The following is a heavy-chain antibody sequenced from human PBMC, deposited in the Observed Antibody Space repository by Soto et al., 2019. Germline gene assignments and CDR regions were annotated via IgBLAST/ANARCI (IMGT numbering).Heavy chain of an antibody. D-gene: IGHD1-1*01. Sequence: PVGSLRLSCAASVFTFSNAWMSCVRQSPGKGLEWVVRIKSKTDGGTTDYAAPVKGRFTISRDDSKNTLYLQMNSLKTEGTAVYSCTPEGALEPDFDYWGQGTLVTVSS. CDR3: TPEGALEPDFDY. CDR1: VFTFSNAW. J-gene: IGHJ4*02. V-gene: IGHV3-15*01. CDR2: IKSKTDGGTT.